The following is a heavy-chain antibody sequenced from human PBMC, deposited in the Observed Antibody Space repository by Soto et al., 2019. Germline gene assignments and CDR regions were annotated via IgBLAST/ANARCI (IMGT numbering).Heavy chain of an antibody. CDR2: ISYDGSNK. Sequence: QVQLVESGGGVVQPGRSLRLSCAASGFTFSSYGMHWVRQAPGKGLEWVAVISYDGSNKYYADSVKGRFTISRDNSKNTLYLQMNSLRAEDTPVYYCAKADYLGYYFDYWGQGTLVTVSS. D-gene: IGHD4-17*01. J-gene: IGHJ4*02. V-gene: IGHV3-30*18. CDR1: GFTFSSYG. CDR3: AKADYLGYYFDY.